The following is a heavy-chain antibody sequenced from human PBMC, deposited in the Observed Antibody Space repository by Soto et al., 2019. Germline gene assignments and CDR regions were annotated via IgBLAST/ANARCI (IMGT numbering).Heavy chain of an antibody. V-gene: IGHV3-23*01. J-gene: IGHJ5*02. Sequence: PGGSLRLSCAASGFTFSSYAMSWVRQAPGKGLEWVSAISGSGGSTYYADSVKGRFTISRDNAKNSLYLQMNSLRAEDTAVYYCARSIAARATGYNWFDPWGQGTLVTVSS. CDR3: ARSIAARATGYNWFDP. CDR2: ISGSGGST. CDR1: GFTFSSYA. D-gene: IGHD6-6*01.